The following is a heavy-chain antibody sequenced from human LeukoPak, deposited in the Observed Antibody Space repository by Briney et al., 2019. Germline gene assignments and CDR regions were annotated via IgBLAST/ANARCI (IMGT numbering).Heavy chain of an antibody. D-gene: IGHD2-15*01. Sequence: GESLKISCKASGYSFTNYWIAWVRQVPGKGLEWMGIIYPGDSDTRYSPSFQGQVTISADKSITTAYLQWSSLKASDTAIYYCSKVMPATGGAFDIWGQGTMVTVSS. J-gene: IGHJ3*02. CDR3: SKVMPATGGAFDI. CDR2: IYPGDSDT. CDR1: GYSFTNYW. V-gene: IGHV5-51*01.